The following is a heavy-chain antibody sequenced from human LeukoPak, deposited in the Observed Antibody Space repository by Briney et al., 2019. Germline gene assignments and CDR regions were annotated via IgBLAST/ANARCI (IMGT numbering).Heavy chain of an antibody. CDR3: ARTYYDFWSGYYADY. CDR1: VGFISSGGYC. D-gene: IGHD3-3*01. V-gene: IGHV4-30-2*01. Sequence: SQTLSLTCTVSVGFISSGGYCWSWIRGPRVKGLEWIGYTYHRRRTYYNTTLKSRVTISVDRTKNQFSLKLSSVTAADTAVYYCARTYYDFWSGYYADYWGQGTLVTVSS. J-gene: IGHJ4*02. CDR2: TYHRRRT.